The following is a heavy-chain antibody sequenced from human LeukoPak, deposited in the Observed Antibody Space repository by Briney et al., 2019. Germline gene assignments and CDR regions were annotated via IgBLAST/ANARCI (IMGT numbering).Heavy chain of an antibody. CDR3: ATKQWLAPPPDS. CDR2: INTDGTVT. J-gene: IGHJ4*02. V-gene: IGHV3-74*01. Sequence: PGGSLRLSCAASGFTFSKYWMLWVRQAPGKGLESVSRINTDGTVTTYADSGKGRFPVSRDNADNTMFLQMNSVRDEDTAVYYCATKQWLAPPPDSWGQGTPVTVSS. D-gene: IGHD6-19*01. CDR1: GFTFSKYW.